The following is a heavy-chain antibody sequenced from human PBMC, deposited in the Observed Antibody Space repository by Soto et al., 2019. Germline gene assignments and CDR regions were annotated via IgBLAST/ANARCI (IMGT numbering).Heavy chain of an antibody. V-gene: IGHV1-69*01. J-gene: IGHJ6*02. CDR1: GGTFSSYA. D-gene: IGHD6-6*01. CDR3: AWSQRIAARPGYYYYGMDV. CDR2: ILPIFGTA. Sequence: QVQLVQSGAEVQKPGSSVKVSCKASGGTFSSYAISWVRQAPGQGHEWMGGILPIFGTANYAQKFQGRVTITADESTSTAYMELSSLRSEDTVVYCCAWSQRIAARPGYYYYGMDVWGQGTTVTVS.